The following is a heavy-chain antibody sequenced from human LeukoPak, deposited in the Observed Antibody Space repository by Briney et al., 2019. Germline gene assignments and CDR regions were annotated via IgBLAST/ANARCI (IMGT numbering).Heavy chain of an antibody. Sequence: GGSLRLSCAASGFTFSSYGMHWVRQAPGKGLEWVAFIRYDGSNKYYADSVKGRFTISRDNSKNTLYLQMNSLRAEDTAVYYCATYSSLNRREFQYWGQGTLLTVSS. CDR3: ATYSSLNRREFQY. V-gene: IGHV3-30*02. J-gene: IGHJ1*01. D-gene: IGHD3-22*01. CDR1: GFTFSSYG. CDR2: IRYDGSNK.